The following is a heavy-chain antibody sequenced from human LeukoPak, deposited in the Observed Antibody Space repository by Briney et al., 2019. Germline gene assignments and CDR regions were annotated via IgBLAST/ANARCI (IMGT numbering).Heavy chain of an antibody. J-gene: IGHJ3*02. V-gene: IGHV4-38-2*02. D-gene: IGHD3-22*01. Sequence: SETLSLTCAVSGYSISSGYYWGWIRQPPGKGLEWIGSIYHSGSTYYNPSLKSRVTISVDTSKNQFSLKLSSVTAADTAVYYCARDGGHDSSGYSDAFDIWGQGTMVTVSS. CDR2: IYHSGST. CDR3: ARDGGHDSSGYSDAFDI. CDR1: GYSISSGYY.